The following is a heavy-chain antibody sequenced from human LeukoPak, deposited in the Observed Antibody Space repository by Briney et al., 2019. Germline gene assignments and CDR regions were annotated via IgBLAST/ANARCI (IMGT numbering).Heavy chain of an antibody. Sequence: GGSLRLSCAASGFTFSSHGMSWVRQAPGKGLEWVSTISGSGDNTYYADSVKGRFTISRDNSKNTLYLQMNSLRAEDTAVYYCAKDPYCSSTSCYGSGGTYYWGQGTLVTVSS. J-gene: IGHJ4*02. CDR1: GFTFSSHG. CDR3: AKDPYCSSTSCYGSGGTYY. D-gene: IGHD2-2*01. CDR2: ISGSGDNT. V-gene: IGHV3-23*01.